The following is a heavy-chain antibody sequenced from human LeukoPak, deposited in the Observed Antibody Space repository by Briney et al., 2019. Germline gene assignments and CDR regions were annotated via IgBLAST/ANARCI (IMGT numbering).Heavy chain of an antibody. V-gene: IGHV4-59*01. CDR2: IYSSGST. CDR3: AREYYDFWSGPYYYYMDV. Sequence: SETLSLTCTVSGGSISSYYWSWIRQPPGKGLEWIGYIYSSGSTNYNPSLKSRVTISVDTSKNQFSLKLSSVTAADTAVYYCAREYYDFWSGPYYYYMDVWGKGTTVTVSS. CDR1: GGSISSYY. D-gene: IGHD3-3*01. J-gene: IGHJ6*03.